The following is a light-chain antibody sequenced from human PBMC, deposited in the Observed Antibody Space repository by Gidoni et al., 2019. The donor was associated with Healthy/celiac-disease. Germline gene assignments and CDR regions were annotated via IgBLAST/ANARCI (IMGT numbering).Light chain of an antibody. CDR3: QQYDNLLWT. Sequence: DIQMTQSPSSLSASVGDRVTITCQASQDISNYLNWYQQKPGKAPKLLIYDASNLETGGPSRFSGSGSVTDFTFTISSLQPEDIATYYCQQYDNLLWTFXXXTKVEIK. J-gene: IGKJ1*01. CDR1: QDISNY. CDR2: DAS. V-gene: IGKV1-33*01.